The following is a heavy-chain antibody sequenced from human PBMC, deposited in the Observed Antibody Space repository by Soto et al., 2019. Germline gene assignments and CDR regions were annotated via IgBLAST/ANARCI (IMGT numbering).Heavy chain of an antibody. J-gene: IGHJ4*02. CDR3: TTWADDLSGN. CDR2: IKSKTNGGAT. Sequence: EVQVVESGGGLVKPGGSLRLSCAASGFTFSNAWMSWVRQAPGKGLEWVGRIKSKTNGGATDYAAPVRGRFTISRDDSENTLYLQMNSLKTEDTAVYYCTTWADDLSGNWGQGALVTVSS. CDR1: GFTFSNAW. V-gene: IGHV3-15*01. D-gene: IGHD6-25*01.